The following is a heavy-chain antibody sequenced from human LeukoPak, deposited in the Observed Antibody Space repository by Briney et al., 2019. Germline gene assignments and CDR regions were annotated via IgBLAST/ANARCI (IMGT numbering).Heavy chain of an antibody. J-gene: IGHJ4*02. CDR3: ARSISGWYSYY. Sequence: ASVKVSCKASGYTLTIYYMHWVRQAPGQGLEWMGIINPSGGSTSYAQKFQGRVTMTRDTSTSTVYMELSSLRSDDTAVYYCARSISGWYSYYWGQGALVTVSS. V-gene: IGHV1-46*01. D-gene: IGHD6-19*01. CDR2: INPSGGST. CDR1: GYTLTIYY.